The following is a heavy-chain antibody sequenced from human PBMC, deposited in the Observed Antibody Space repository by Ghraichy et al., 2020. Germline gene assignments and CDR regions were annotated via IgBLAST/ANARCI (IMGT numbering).Heavy chain of an antibody. CDR3: AKDREGAFDI. Sequence: LSLTCAASGFTFSSYAMSWVRQAPGKGLEWVSAISGSGGSTYYADSVKGRFTISRDNSKNTLYLQMNSLRAEDTAVYYCAKDREGAFDIWGQGTMVTVSS. D-gene: IGHD1-26*01. V-gene: IGHV3-23*01. J-gene: IGHJ3*02. CDR1: GFTFSSYA. CDR2: ISGSGGST.